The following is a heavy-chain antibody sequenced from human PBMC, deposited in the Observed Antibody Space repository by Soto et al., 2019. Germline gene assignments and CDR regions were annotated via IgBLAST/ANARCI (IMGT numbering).Heavy chain of an antibody. J-gene: IGHJ3*02. CDR2: IYYSGST. CDR3: ARRPNLISRSRGYDFWTGTTHAFDI. Sequence: SETLSLTCTVSGGSISSYYWSWIRQPPGKGLEWIGYIYYSGSTNYNPSLKSRVTISVDTSKNQFSLKLSSVTAADTAVYYCARRPNLISRSRGYDFWTGTTHAFDIWGQGTMVT. D-gene: IGHD3-3*01. CDR1: GGSISSYY. V-gene: IGHV4-59*08.